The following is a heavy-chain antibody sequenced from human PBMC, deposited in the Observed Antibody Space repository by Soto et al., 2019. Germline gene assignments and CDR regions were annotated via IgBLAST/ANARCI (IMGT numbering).Heavy chain of an antibody. CDR2: INHSGST. CDR3: ARGVEWLEPMGYYYYMDV. CDR1: GGSFSGYY. V-gene: IGHV4-34*02. Sequence: QVQLQQWGAGLLKPSETLSRTCAVYGGSFSGYYGSWIRQPPGKGLEWIGEINHSGSTSYNPSLKSRVTISVDTSKNQFSLKLSSVTAADTAVYYCARGVEWLEPMGYYYYMDVWDKGTTVTVSS. D-gene: IGHD3-3*01. J-gene: IGHJ6*03.